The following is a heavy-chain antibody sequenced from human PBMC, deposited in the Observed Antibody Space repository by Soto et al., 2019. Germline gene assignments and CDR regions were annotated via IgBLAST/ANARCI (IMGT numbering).Heavy chain of an antibody. Sequence: ASVKVSCKASGGTFSTSSFVWVRQGPGQGLEWMGGIIPIFSKTNVAQKFQGRITFTADESTRTAYMELSSLRSEDTAVYYCANDGLGYCSGGSCYPFDYWGQGTLVTVSS. D-gene: IGHD2-15*01. CDR1: GGTFSTSS. CDR2: IIPIFSKT. CDR3: ANDGLGYCSGGSCYPFDY. V-gene: IGHV1-69*13. J-gene: IGHJ4*02.